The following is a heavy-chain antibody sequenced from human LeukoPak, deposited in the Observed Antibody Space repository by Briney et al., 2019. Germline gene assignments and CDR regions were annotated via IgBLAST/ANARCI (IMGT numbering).Heavy chain of an antibody. CDR1: GGSISSGNYS. CDR2: IYHSGNT. D-gene: IGHD6-19*01. CDR3: ARPCLYSSGCRFDY. Sequence: PSQTLSLTCAVSGGSISSGNYSWSWIRQPPGKGLEWIGHIYHSGNTNYNPSLKSRVTISVDTSKNQFSLKLSSVTAADTAVYYCARPCLYSSGCRFDYWGQGTLVTVSS. V-gene: IGHV4-30-2*03. J-gene: IGHJ4*02.